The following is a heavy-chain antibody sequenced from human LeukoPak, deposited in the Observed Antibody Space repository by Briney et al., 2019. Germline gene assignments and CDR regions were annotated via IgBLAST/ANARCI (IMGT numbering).Heavy chain of an antibody. Sequence: ASVKVSCKGYGYTFINHDIDWVRQAAGQGLEWMGWMNSNSGNTGYAQRFQGRVTISTDESTSTAYMELTSLRSEDTAVYYCARGYCSSTSCFLDYWGQGTLVTVSS. J-gene: IGHJ4*02. V-gene: IGHV1-8*03. CDR3: ARGYCSSTSCFLDY. D-gene: IGHD2-2*01. CDR1: GYTFINHD. CDR2: MNSNSGNT.